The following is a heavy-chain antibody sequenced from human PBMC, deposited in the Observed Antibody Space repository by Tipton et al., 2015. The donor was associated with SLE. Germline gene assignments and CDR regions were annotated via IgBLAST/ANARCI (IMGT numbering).Heavy chain of an antibody. CDR2: IYPGDSDT. V-gene: IGHV5-51*03. D-gene: IGHD1-26*01. CDR1: GYSFISYW. Sequence: VQLVQSGAEVKKPGESLKISRKVSGYSFISYWIGWVRQMPGKGLEWMGIIYPGDSDTRYSPSFQGQVTISADKSISTAYLQWSSLKDSDSAMYYCARNSGTYLFYFDYWGQGTLVTVSS. CDR3: ARNSGTYLFYFDY. J-gene: IGHJ4*02.